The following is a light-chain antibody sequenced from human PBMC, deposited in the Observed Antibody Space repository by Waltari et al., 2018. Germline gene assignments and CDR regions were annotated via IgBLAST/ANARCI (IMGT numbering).Light chain of an antibody. J-gene: IGKJ2*01. CDR1: QTLNNNY. Sequence: EIVLTQSPGTLSLSAGERATLSCMASQTLNNNYLAWYQQKPGQSPGLLIFAASKRATGVPDRSSGSGSGTDFTLTISRLEPEDFAMYYCQQYGSSPYSFGQGARVDFK. V-gene: IGKV3-20*01. CDR3: QQYGSSPYS. CDR2: AAS.